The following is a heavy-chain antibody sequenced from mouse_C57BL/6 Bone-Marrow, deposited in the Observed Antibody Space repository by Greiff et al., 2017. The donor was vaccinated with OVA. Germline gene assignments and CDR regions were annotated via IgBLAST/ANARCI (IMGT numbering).Heavy chain of an antibody. Sequence: VKLQQPGAELVKPGASVKLSCKASGYTFTSYWMQWVKQRPGQGLEWIGEIDPSDSYTNYNQKFKGKATLTVDTSSSTAYMQLSSLTSEDSAVYYCASLYDGYYGAYWGQGTLVTVSA. V-gene: IGHV1-50*01. D-gene: IGHD2-3*01. J-gene: IGHJ3*01. CDR2: IDPSDSYT. CDR3: ASLYDGYYGAY. CDR1: GYTFTSYW.